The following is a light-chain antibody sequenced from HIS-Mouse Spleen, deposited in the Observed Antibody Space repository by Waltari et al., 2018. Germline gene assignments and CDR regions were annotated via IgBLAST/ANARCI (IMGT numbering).Light chain of an antibody. J-gene: IGLJ3*02. CDR3: QSYDSSNSWV. V-gene: IGLV6-57*02. CDR1: SGSISSNY. Sequence: NFMLTQPHSVSESPGKTVTISCTGSSGSISSNYVQWYPQRPGSAPTTVIYEENQRPSGVPDRFSGSIDSASNSASLTISGLKTEDGADYYCQSYDSSNSWVFGGGTKLTVL. CDR2: EEN.